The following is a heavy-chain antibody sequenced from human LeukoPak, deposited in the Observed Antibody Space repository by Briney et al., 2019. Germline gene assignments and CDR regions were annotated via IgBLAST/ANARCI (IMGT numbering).Heavy chain of an antibody. Sequence: SETLSLTCAVYGGSFSGYYWSWIRQPPGKGLGWIGEINHSGSTNYNPSLKSRVTISVDTSKNQFSLKLSSVTAADTAVYYCARASGYYYDSSGSVLDYWGQGTLVTVSS. CDR1: GGSFSGYY. J-gene: IGHJ4*02. V-gene: IGHV4-34*01. CDR3: ARASGYYYDSSGSVLDY. D-gene: IGHD3-22*01. CDR2: INHSGST.